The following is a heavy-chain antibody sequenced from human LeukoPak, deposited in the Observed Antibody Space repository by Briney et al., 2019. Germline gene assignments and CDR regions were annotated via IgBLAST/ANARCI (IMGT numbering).Heavy chain of an antibody. CDR2: IYWNDDK. D-gene: IGHD1-14*01. Sequence: SGPTLVNPTQTLTLTCTFSGFSLSTSGVGLGWIRQPPGKSLEWLTLIYWNDDKRYSPSLRSRLTITKDTSKNQVVLTMTNMDPVDTATYYCAHARMTDAFDIWGQGTMVTVSS. CDR3: AHARMTDAFDI. J-gene: IGHJ3*02. CDR1: GFSLSTSGVG. V-gene: IGHV2-5*01.